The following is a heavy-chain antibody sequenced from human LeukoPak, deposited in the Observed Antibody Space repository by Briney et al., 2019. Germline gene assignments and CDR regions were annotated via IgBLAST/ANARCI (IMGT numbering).Heavy chain of an antibody. V-gene: IGHV1-2*02. CDR1: GYTFTGYY. Sequence: ASVKVSCKASGYTFTGYYMHWVRQAPGQGLEWMGWINPNSGGTNYAQKFQGRVTMTRDTSISTAYMELSGLRSDDTAVYYCARARPDWGSSKGAFDIWGQGTMVTVSS. CDR3: ARARPDWGSSKGAFDI. D-gene: IGHD7-27*01. CDR2: INPNSGGT. J-gene: IGHJ3*02.